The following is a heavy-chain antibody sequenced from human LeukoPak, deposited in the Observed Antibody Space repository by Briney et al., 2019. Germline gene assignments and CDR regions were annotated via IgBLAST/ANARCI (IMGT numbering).Heavy chain of an antibody. CDR1: GYTFTGYY. CDR2: INPNSGGT. Sequence: GASVKVSCKASGYTFTGYYMHWVRQAPGQGLEWMGWINPNSGGTNYAQKFQGWVTMTRDTSISTAYMELRSLRSDDTAVYYCARSYYDSSGYYSPRDYWGQGTLVTVSS. V-gene: IGHV1-2*04. J-gene: IGHJ4*02. CDR3: ARSYYDSSGYYSPRDY. D-gene: IGHD3-22*01.